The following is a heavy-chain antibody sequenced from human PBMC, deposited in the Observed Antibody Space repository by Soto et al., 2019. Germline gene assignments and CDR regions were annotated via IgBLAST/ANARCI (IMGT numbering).Heavy chain of an antibody. CDR3: ARSSGGNFGIIIEGSNWFDP. V-gene: IGHV1-46*01. J-gene: IGHJ5*02. CDR2: INPHGGST. D-gene: IGHD3-3*01. CDR1: VDTFTSYC. Sequence: VASVKVSRKAPVDTFTSYCLNWVHQAPGQGLEWMGVINPHGGSTKYAQKFQGRSTKNRDTYRSTVYMELSSLRSDDTAIYYCARSSGGNFGIIIEGSNWFDPWGQGTLVTVSS.